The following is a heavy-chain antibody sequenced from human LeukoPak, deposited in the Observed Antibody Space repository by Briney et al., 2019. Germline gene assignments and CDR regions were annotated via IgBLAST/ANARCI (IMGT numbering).Heavy chain of an antibody. Sequence: PGGSLRLSCAASGFTFSSYGMHWVRQAPGKGLEWVAVISYDGSNKYYADSVKGRFTISRDNSKNTLYLQMNSLRAEDTAVYYCARVSSRDDYIWGSYLDYWGQGTLVTVSS. CDR2: ISYDGSNK. CDR3: ARVSSRDDYIWGSYLDY. J-gene: IGHJ4*02. D-gene: IGHD3-16*02. V-gene: IGHV3-30*03. CDR1: GFTFSSYG.